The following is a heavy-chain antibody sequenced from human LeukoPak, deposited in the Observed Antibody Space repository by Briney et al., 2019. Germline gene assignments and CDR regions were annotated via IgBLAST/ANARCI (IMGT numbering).Heavy chain of an antibody. CDR1: GFTFSSYA. V-gene: IGHV3-30*01. Sequence: GGSLRLSCAASGFTFSSYAMHWVRQAPGKGLEWVAVISYDESNKYYADSVKGRFTISRDNSKNTLYLQMNSLSAEDTAVYYCARPARHCSSTSCYNFRYFDYWGQGTLVTVSS. CDR3: ARPARHCSSTSCYNFRYFDY. J-gene: IGHJ4*02. CDR2: ISYDESNK. D-gene: IGHD2-2*02.